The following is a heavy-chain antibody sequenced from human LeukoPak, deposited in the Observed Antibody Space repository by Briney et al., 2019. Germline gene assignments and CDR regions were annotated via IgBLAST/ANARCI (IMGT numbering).Heavy chain of an antibody. J-gene: IGHJ4*02. CDR2: ISGSGGAT. Sequence: TGGSLRLSCAASGFTFNTYGMSWVRQAPGKGLEWVSGISGSGGATYYADSVKGRFTISRDDPHNTLYLQMNSLRAEDTAVYYCAREGRLGTLWGQGTLVTVSS. V-gene: IGHV3-23*01. D-gene: IGHD1-1*01. CDR3: AREGRLGTL. CDR1: GFTFNTYG.